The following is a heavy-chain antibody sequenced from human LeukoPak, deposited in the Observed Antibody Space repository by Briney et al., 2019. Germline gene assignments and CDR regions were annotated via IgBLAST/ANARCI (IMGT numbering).Heavy chain of an antibody. Sequence: GGSLRLSRAASGFIFSPYAMNWVRQAPGRGLEWVSYISSTYNIYYSDSVRGRFTISRDNAKNSVYLQMNSLRDEDTAVYYCAKDGAYYYGSGSCYNPIFDYWGQGTLVTVSS. V-gene: IGHV3-48*02. D-gene: IGHD3-10*01. CDR2: ISSTYNI. CDR1: GFIFSPYA. CDR3: AKDGAYYYGSGSCYNPIFDY. J-gene: IGHJ4*02.